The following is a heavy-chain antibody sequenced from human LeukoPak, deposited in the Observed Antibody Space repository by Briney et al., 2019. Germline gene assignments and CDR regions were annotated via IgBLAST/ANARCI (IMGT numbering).Heavy chain of an antibody. V-gene: IGHV4-30-4*01. Sequence: QASVKGLEWIGYIYYSGSTYYNPSLKSRITTSVDTSKNQFSLKLSSVTAADTAVYYCARMHASGRYDDYWGQGTLVTVSS. CDR3: ARMHASGRYDDY. J-gene: IGHJ4*02. CDR2: IYYSGST. D-gene: IGHD6-19*01.